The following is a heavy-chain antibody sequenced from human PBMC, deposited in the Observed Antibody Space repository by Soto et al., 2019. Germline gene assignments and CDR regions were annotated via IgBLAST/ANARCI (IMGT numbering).Heavy chain of an antibody. V-gene: IGHV3-23*01. CDR3: AKDIVLGDYYGNFDY. Sequence: GGSLRLSCAASGFTFSSYAMSWVRQAPGKGLEWVSAISGSGGSTYYADSVKGRFTISRDNSKNTLYLQMNSLRAEDTAVYYCAKDIVLGDYYGNFDYWGQGTLVTVSS. CDR1: GFTFSSYA. CDR2: ISGSGGST. D-gene: IGHD4-17*01. J-gene: IGHJ4*02.